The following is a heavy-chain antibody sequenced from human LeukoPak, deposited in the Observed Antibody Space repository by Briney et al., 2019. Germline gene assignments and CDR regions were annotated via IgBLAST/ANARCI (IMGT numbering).Heavy chain of an antibody. Sequence: ASVKVSFMASGYTFTTYGFSWVRQAPGQGGEWVGCISGYNGNTNYAQKLQGRVTMTTDTSTSTAYMELRSLRSDDTAVYYCARDKDCSGGSCYSRYFDYWGQGTLVTVSS. V-gene: IGHV1-18*01. D-gene: IGHD2-15*01. J-gene: IGHJ4*02. CDR1: GYTFTTYG. CDR2: ISGYNGNT. CDR3: ARDKDCSGGSCYSRYFDY.